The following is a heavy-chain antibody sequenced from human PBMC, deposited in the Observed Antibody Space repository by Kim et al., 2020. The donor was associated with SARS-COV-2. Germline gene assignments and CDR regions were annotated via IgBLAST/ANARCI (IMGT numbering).Heavy chain of an antibody. CDR2: INHSGST. CDR1: GGSFSGYY. V-gene: IGHV4-34*01. CDR3: AREDSSMGAFDI. J-gene: IGHJ3*02. Sequence: SETLSLTCAVYGGSFSGYYWSWIRQPPGKGLEWIGEINHSGSTNYNPSLKSRVTISVDTSKNQFSLKLSSVTAADTAVYYCAREDSSMGAFDIWGQGTMVTVSS. D-gene: IGHD3-22*01.